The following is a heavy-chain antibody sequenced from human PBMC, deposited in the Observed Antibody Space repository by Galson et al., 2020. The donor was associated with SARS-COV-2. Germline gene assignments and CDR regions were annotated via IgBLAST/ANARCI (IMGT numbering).Heavy chain of an antibody. CDR2: IYYSGST. CDR1: GGSISSGGYH. Sequence: ETSETLSLTCTVSGGSISSGGYHWSWIRQHPRQGLEWLGYIYYSGSTYYNPSLKSRVTISVDTSKNQFALKLSSVTAADTAVYYCARGLTIFGVVANVDYWGQGTLVTVSS. CDR3: ARGLTIFGVVANVDY. V-gene: IGHV4-31*03. D-gene: IGHD3-3*01. J-gene: IGHJ4*02.